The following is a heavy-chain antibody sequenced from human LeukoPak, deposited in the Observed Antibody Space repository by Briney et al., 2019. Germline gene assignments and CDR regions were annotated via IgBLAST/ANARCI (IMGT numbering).Heavy chain of an antibody. CDR2: IIPIFGAA. CDR3: ARVRYSSGWYFDY. D-gene: IGHD6-19*01. V-gene: IGHV1-69*05. CDR1: GGTFSSYA. Sequence: SVKVSCKASGGTFSSYAISWVRQAPGQGLEWMGRIIPIFGAANYAQKFQGRVTITTDESTSTAYMELSSLRSEDTAVYYCARVRYSSGWYFDYWGQGTLVTVSS. J-gene: IGHJ4*02.